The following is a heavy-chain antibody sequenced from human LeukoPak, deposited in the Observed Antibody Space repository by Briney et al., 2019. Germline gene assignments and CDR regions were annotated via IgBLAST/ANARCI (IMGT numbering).Heavy chain of an antibody. CDR1: GFTFSDFY. CDR2: ISSSGNTI. Sequence: GGSLRLSCAASGFTFSDFYMTWIRQAPGKGLEWVSYISSSGNTIYYADSVKGRFTISRDNAKNSLYLQMNSLRAEDTAVYYCARVRRFPNWFDPWGQGTLVTVSP. J-gene: IGHJ5*02. CDR3: ARVRRFPNWFDP. V-gene: IGHV3-11*04. D-gene: IGHD2-21*01.